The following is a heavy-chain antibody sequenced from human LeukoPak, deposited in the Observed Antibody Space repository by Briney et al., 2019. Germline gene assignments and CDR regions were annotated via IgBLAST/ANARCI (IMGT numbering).Heavy chain of an antibody. J-gene: IGHJ4*02. D-gene: IGHD2-15*01. CDR1: GYTFTGYY. Sequence: ASVKVSCKASGYTFTGYYMHWVRQAPGQGLEWMGRINPNSGGTNYAQKFQGRVTMTRDTSISTAYMELSRLRSDDTAVYYCARDSSYCSGGSCYPRDYWGQGTLVTVSS. CDR3: ARDSSYCSGGSCYPRDY. CDR2: INPNSGGT. V-gene: IGHV1-2*06.